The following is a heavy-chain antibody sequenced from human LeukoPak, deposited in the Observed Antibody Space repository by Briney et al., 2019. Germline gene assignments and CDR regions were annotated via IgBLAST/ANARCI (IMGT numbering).Heavy chain of an antibody. CDR2: IIHSGST. CDR1: GFTFSDYY. Sequence: GSLRLSCAASGFTFSDYYMGWIRQAPGKGLEWIGEIIHSGSTTYNPSLKSRVTISIDTPKNQFSLKLSSVTAADTAVYYCARGGGDWNDAYHNAFDIWDQGTMGTVSS. CDR3: ARGGGDWNDAYHNAFDI. V-gene: IGHV4-34*01. J-gene: IGHJ3*02. D-gene: IGHD1-1*01.